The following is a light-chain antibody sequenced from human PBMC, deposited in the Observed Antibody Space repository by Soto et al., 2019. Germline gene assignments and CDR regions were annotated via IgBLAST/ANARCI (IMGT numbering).Light chain of an antibody. V-gene: IGLV3-21*04. J-gene: IGLJ2*01. CDR1: NIGTKS. CDR2: NDS. CDR3: QVWDSRSDHRV. Sequence: SSELTQPPSVSVAPGKTARITCEGTNIGTKSVHWNQQKPGQAPVLVIYNDSGRPSGVPERFSGSNSGNTATLTISRVEAGDEADYYCQVWDSRSDHRVFGGGTKLTVL.